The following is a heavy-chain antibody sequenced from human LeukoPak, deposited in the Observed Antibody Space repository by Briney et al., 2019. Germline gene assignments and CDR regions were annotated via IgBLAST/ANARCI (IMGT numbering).Heavy chain of an antibody. CDR1: GFTFSDYY. CDR2: ISSSGSTI. D-gene: IGHD2-21*02. V-gene: IGHV3-11*01. Sequence: GGSLRLSCADSGFTFSDYYMSWIRQAPGKGLEWVSYISSSGSTIYYADSVKGRFTISRDNAKNSLYLQMNSLRAEDTAVYYCARGEWLLSDKPTDYWGQGTLVTVSS. J-gene: IGHJ4*02. CDR3: ARGEWLLSDKPTDY.